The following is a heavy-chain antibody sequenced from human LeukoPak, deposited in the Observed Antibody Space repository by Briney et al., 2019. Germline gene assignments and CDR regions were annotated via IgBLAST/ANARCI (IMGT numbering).Heavy chain of an antibody. V-gene: IGHV3-23*01. J-gene: IGHJ4*02. CDR3: AKDELLWFGELAGIPY. CDR2: ISGSGGST. D-gene: IGHD3-10*01. Sequence: GGSLRLSCAASGFTFSSYAMSWVRQAPGKGLEWVSAISGSGGSTYYADSVKGRLTISRDNSKNTLYLQMNSLRAEDTAVYYCAKDELLWFGELAGIPYWGQGTLVTVSS. CDR1: GFTFSSYA.